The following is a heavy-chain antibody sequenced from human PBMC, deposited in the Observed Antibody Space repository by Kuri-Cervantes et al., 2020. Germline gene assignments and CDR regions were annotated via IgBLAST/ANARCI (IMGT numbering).Heavy chain of an antibody. CDR3: AKALEQQLATHLYYYYGMDV. CDR1: GFTFSSYA. J-gene: IGHJ6*02. Sequence: GGSLRLSCAASGFTFSSYAMSWVRQAPGKGLEWVSATSGSGSSTYYADSVKGRFTISRDNSKNTLYLQMNSLRAEDTAVYYCAKALEQQLATHLYYYYGMDVWGQGTTVTVSS. V-gene: IGHV3-23*01. CDR2: TSGSGSST. D-gene: IGHD6-13*01.